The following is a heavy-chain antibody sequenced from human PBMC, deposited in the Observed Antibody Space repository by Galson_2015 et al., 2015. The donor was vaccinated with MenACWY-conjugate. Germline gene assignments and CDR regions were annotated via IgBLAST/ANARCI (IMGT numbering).Heavy chain of an antibody. CDR3: AKDIRGRQDLHYYGMDV. V-gene: IGHV3-23*01. Sequence: SLRLSCAASGFTFSSYAMSWVRQAPGTGLEWVSTISGSGRSTYFADSVKGRFTISSDNSKNTLYLQMNSLRAEDTAVYYCAKDIRGRQDLHYYGMDVWGQGTTVTVSS. J-gene: IGHJ6*02. D-gene: IGHD3-3*02. CDR2: ISGSGRST. CDR1: GFTFSSYA.